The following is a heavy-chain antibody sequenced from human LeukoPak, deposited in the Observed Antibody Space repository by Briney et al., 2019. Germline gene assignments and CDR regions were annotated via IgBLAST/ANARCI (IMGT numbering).Heavy chain of an antibody. CDR1: GFPFNIYA. D-gene: IGHD6-19*01. Sequence: PGGSLRLSCAASGFPFNIYAMNWVRQAPGKGLEWVSGISGSGGKTYYADSVRGRFTISRDNSKNTLYLQMNSLRAEDTAVYYCARDTRIAVVRGPAWFDPWGQGTLVTVSS. V-gene: IGHV3-23*01. J-gene: IGHJ5*02. CDR2: ISGSGGKT. CDR3: ARDTRIAVVRGPAWFDP.